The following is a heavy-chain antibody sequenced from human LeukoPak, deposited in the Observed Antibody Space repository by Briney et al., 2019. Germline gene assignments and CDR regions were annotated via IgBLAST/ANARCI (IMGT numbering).Heavy chain of an antibody. CDR2: INTNTGNP. D-gene: IGHD3-3*01. CDR1: GYTFTSYA. J-gene: IGHJ4*02. V-gene: IGHV7-4-1*02. CDR3: ARGSDDFWSGYFSHCSDY. Sequence: GASVKVSCKASGYTFTSYAMNWVRQAPGQGLEWMGWINTNTGNPTYAQGFTGRFVFSLDTSVSTAYLQISSLRAEDTAVYYCARGSDDFWSGYFSHCSDYWGQGTLVTVSS.